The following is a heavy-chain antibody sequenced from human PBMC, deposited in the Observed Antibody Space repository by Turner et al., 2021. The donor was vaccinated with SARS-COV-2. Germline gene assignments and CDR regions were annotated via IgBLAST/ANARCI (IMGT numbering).Heavy chain of an antibody. CDR1: GFTFSSYG. CDR3: AKQQGLYSNPMYYFDY. CDR2: PSYDGSNK. D-gene: IGHD4-4*01. Sequence: QVQLVEAGGGVGQPGRYLRLSCAASGFTFSSYGMHWVRQAPGKGLEWVAVPSYDGSNKYYADSVKGRFTISRDNSKNTLYLQMNSLRAEDTAVYYCAKQQGLYSNPMYYFDYWGQGTLVTVSS. V-gene: IGHV3-30*18. J-gene: IGHJ4*02.